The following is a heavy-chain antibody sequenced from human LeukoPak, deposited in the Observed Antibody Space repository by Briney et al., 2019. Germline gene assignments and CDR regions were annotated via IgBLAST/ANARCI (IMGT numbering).Heavy chain of an antibody. D-gene: IGHD2-15*01. J-gene: IGHJ2*01. V-gene: IGHV1-2*02. CDR1: GYTFTGYY. CDR2: INPNSGGT. Sequence: ASVKVSCKASGYTFTGYYMHWVRQAPGQGLEWMGWINPNSGGTNYAQKFQGRVTMTRDTSISTASMELSSLKPDDTAVYYCARDSCSGGGCHSWYFDLWGRGTLVTVSS. CDR3: ARDSCSGGGCHSWYFDL.